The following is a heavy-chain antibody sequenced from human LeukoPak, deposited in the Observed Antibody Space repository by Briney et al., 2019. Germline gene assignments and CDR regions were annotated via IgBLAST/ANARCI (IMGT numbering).Heavy chain of an antibody. J-gene: IGHJ4*02. CDR1: GGSISSSSYY. Sequence: SETLSLTCTVSGGSISSSSYYWGWIRQPPGKGLEWIGSIYYSGSTYYNPSLKSRVTISVDTSKNQFSLKLSSVTATDTAVYYCARVIYYYDSSGYYYAFDYWGQGTLVTVSS. CDR3: ARVIYYYDSSGYYYAFDY. V-gene: IGHV4-39*01. D-gene: IGHD3-22*01. CDR2: IYYSGST.